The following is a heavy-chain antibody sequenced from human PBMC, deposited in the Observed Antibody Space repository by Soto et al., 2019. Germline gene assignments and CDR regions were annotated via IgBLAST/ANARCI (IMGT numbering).Heavy chain of an antibody. CDR2: INHSGST. V-gene: IGHV4-34*01. D-gene: IGHD1-26*01. Sequence: SETLSLTCAVYGGSFSGYYWSWIRQPPGKGLEWIGEINHSGSTNSNPSLKSRVTISVDTSKNQFSLKLSSVTAADTAVYYCARVNELTFDAFDIWGQGTMVTVSS. J-gene: IGHJ3*02. CDR3: ARVNELTFDAFDI. CDR1: GGSFSGYY.